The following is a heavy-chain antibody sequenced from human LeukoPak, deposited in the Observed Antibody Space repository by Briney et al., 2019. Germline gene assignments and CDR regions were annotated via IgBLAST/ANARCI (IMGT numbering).Heavy chain of an antibody. D-gene: IGHD4-17*01. CDR2: ISWSGSSI. Sequence: PGGSLRLSCAASGFSFNSDNMNWVRQAPGKGLEWVSSISWSGSSIYYADSVKGRFTISRDNAKNSLYLLMESLRVEDTAVYYCARDLGTTVTTASDYWGQGTLVTVSS. J-gene: IGHJ4*02. CDR3: ARDLGTTVTTASDY. V-gene: IGHV3-21*01. CDR1: GFSFNSDN.